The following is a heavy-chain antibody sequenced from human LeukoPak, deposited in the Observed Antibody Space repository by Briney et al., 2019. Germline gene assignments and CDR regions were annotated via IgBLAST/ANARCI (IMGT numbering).Heavy chain of an antibody. CDR2: ISYDGGNK. CDR1: GFTFSSYG. V-gene: IGHV3-30*18. Sequence: PGGSLRLSCAASGFTFSSYGMHWVRQAPGKGLEWVAVISYDGGNKYYADSVKGRFTISRDNSKNTLYLQMNSLRAEDTAVYYCAKDSQTAYRGSYNPFHYWGQGTLVTVSS. D-gene: IGHD1-26*01. CDR3: AKDSQTAYRGSYNPFHY. J-gene: IGHJ4*02.